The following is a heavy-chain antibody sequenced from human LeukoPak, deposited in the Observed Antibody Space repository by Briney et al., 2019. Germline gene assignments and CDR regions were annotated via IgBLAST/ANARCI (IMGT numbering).Heavy chain of an antibody. Sequence: PSETLSLTCNVTGASISSWYWSWIRQPPGKGLEWIGDIYGSGSTNYNPSLKSRVSMSADTSKNQISLNLKFVTAADTAVYYCARQSRKYYGSGSEDNWFDPWGQGTLVTVSS. CDR1: GASISSWY. CDR2: IYGSGST. D-gene: IGHD3-10*01. V-gene: IGHV4-59*01. J-gene: IGHJ5*02. CDR3: ARQSRKYYGSGSEDNWFDP.